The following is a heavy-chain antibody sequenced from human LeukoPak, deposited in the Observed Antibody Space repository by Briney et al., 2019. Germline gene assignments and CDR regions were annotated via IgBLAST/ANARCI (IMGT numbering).Heavy chain of an antibody. V-gene: IGHV1-69*01. CDR1: GGTFSSYA. D-gene: IGHD3-22*01. CDR2: IIPIFGTA. J-gene: IGHJ4*02. Sequence: SVKVSCKASGGTFSSYAISWVRQAPGQGLEWMGGIIPIFGTANYAQKFQGRVTITADEPTSTAYMELSSLRSEDTAVYYCARALHDSSGNYSFDYWGQGTLVTVSS. CDR3: ARALHDSSGNYSFDY.